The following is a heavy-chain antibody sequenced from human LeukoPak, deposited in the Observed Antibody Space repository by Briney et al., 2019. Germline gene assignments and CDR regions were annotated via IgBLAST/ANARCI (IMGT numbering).Heavy chain of an antibody. CDR1: GASISGSGYY. V-gene: IGHV4-39*07. CDR2: IYSSGST. J-gene: IGHJ6*03. Sequence: SETLSLTCAVSGASISGSGYYWGWIHQPPGKGLEWIGNIYSSGSTYYNASLQSRDTISIDTSKNQFSLRLSSVTAADTAVYYCARARFYYYYYMDVWGKGTTVTISS. CDR3: ARARFYYYYYMDV.